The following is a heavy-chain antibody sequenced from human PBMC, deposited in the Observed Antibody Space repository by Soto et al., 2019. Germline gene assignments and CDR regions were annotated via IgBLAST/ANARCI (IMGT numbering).Heavy chain of an antibody. J-gene: IGHJ4*02. CDR1: GGSFNNYY. V-gene: IGHV4-59*08. CDR3: ARRSNFYYGFDY. CDR2: IYSSGSA. Sequence: SETLSLTSTVSGGSFNNYYWTWIRQPPEKGLEWIGYIYSSGSAGYNPSLTSRVTMLVDTSKNQFSLKLSSVTAADTAVYYCARRSNFYYGFDYWGRGNLVTVSS. D-gene: IGHD3-22*01.